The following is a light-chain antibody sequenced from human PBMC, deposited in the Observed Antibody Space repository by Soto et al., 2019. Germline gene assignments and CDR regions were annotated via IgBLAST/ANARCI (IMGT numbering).Light chain of an antibody. Sequence: QSVLTQPPSASGTPGQRVTISCSGSTSNIGINSVNWYQQLPGTAPRLLIHSSNQRPSGVPDRFSGSKSGTSASLAISGLQSEDDGDYYCAAWDDSLAGWVFGGWTKLTVL. J-gene: IGLJ3*02. V-gene: IGLV1-44*01. CDR3: AAWDDSLAGWV. CDR1: TSNIGINS. CDR2: SSN.